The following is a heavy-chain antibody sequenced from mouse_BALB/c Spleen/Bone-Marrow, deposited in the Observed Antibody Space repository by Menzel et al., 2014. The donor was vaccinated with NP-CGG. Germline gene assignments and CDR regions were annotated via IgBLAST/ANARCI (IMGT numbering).Heavy chain of an antibody. Sequence: EVKLQESGPDLVKPSQSLSLTCTVTGYSITSGYSWHWIRQFPGDKLEWMGYIHYSGSTNYNPSLKSRISITRDTSKNQFFLQLNSVTTEDTATYYCAVTTVVARYAMDYWVQGTSVTVSS. CDR2: IHYSGST. J-gene: IGHJ4*01. CDR1: GYSITSGYS. D-gene: IGHD1-1*01. V-gene: IGHV3-1*02. CDR3: AVTTVVARYAMDY.